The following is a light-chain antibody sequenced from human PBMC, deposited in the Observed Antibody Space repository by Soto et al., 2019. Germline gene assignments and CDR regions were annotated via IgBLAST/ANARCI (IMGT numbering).Light chain of an antibody. V-gene: IGKV1-5*03. J-gene: IGKJ3*01. CDR2: KAC. CDR3: PPSNSYSQFT. CDR1: QSINSW. Sequence: DIQMTQSPSTLSASVGDRVTITCRASQSINSWLARYQQQPGKAPKLLIYKACTLESGVPSRFCGIGSGPVFTLSISWLQPDDFATYYLPPSNSYSQFTFRPGTKVDIK.